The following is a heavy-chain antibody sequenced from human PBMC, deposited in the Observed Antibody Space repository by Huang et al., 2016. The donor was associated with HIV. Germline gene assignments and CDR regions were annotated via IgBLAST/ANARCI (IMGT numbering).Heavy chain of an antibody. CDR2: INHSGST. D-gene: IGHD5-18*01. V-gene: IGHV4-34*01. J-gene: IGHJ4*02. CDR3: ARGGYRYSYGYFSSTWPIDY. CDR1: GGSFSDYY. Sequence: QVQLQQWGAGLLKPSETLSLTCAVYGGSFSDYYWSWIRQPPGKGLEWIGEINHSGSTNYNPCLKSRVTISVDTFKNQFSLKLSSVSAADTAVYYCARGGYRYSYGYFSSTWPIDYWGQGTLVTVSS.